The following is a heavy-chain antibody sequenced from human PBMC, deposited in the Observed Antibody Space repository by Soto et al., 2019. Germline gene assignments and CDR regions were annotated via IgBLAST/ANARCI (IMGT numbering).Heavy chain of an antibody. CDR3: ARGRTYDFWSGKIDY. J-gene: IGHJ4*02. D-gene: IGHD3-3*01. CDR1: GFTFSSCW. Sequence: EVQLVESGGGLVQPGGSLRLSCGGSGFTFSSCWMHWVRQAPGKGLVWVSRINSDGSSTTYADSVKGRFTISRDNVKNTLYLQMNSLRAEDTAVYYCARGRTYDFWSGKIDYWGQGTLVTVSS. V-gene: IGHV3-74*01. CDR2: INSDGSST.